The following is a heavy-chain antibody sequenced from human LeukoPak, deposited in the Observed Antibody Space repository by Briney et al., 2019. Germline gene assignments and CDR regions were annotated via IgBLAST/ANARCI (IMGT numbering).Heavy chain of an antibody. J-gene: IGHJ4*02. CDR1: GGSISSSNYY. Sequence: SETLSLTCTVSGGSISSSNYYWGWIRQPPGKGLEWIGTIYYSGDSYYNPSLKSRASISVDTSKNRFSLNVNSVTATDTAVYFCARHENIIMVPTAHAFDYWGQGALVTVSS. CDR2: IYYSGDS. V-gene: IGHV4-39*01. D-gene: IGHD2/OR15-2a*01. CDR3: ARHENIIMVPTAHAFDY.